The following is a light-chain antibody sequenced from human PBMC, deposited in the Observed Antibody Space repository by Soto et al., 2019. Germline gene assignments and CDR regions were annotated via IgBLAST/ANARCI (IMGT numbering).Light chain of an antibody. V-gene: IGLV1-40*01. CDR1: SSNIGAGYP. J-gene: IGLJ2*01. Sequence: QSVLTQPPSVSGAPGQRVTISCIGRSSNIGAGYPVHWYQHFSGTVPKLLIKTNTNRPSGVPDRFSGSKSGTSASLTITGLQAVDEADYYCQSYDRSLSGVAFGGGTKLTVL. CDR3: QSYDRSLSGVA. CDR2: TNT.